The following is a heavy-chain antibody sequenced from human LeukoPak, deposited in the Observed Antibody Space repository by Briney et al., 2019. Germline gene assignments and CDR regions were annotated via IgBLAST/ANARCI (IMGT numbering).Heavy chain of an antibody. J-gene: IGHJ4*02. CDR1: GFTFSDYA. Sequence: GGSLRLSCASSGFTFSDYAMTWVRQAPGRGLEWVSAISGGGTYTYYADSVKGRFTVPRDNSKNTLYLQMNSLRAEDTAVYYCAKGKYSSSWYFDYWGQGTLVTVSS. CDR3: AKGKYSSSWYFDY. D-gene: IGHD6-13*01. V-gene: IGHV3-23*01. CDR2: ISGGGTYT.